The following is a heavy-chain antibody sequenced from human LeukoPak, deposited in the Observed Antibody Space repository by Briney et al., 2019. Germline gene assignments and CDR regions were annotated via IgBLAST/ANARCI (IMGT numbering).Heavy chain of an antibody. Sequence: ASVKVSCKASGFTFTSSAMQWVRQPRAQRLEWIGWIVVGSGNTNYAQKFQERVTITRDMSTSTAYMELSSLRSEDTAVYYCAAKAIAVAGTAHHDAFDIWGQGTMVTVSS. D-gene: IGHD6-19*01. CDR2: IVVGSGNT. CDR3: AAKAIAVAGTAHHDAFDI. CDR1: GFTFTSSA. V-gene: IGHV1-58*02. J-gene: IGHJ3*02.